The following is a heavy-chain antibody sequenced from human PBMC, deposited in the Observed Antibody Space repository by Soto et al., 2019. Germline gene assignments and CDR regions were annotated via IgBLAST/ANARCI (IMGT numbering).Heavy chain of an antibody. CDR3: ARVGSSGHYFDY. Sequence: EVQLLESGGALVQPGGSLRLSCAASGFTFSSYAMNWVRQAPGKGLEWVATISGSGVRTFYADSVKGRFTISRDNAKNSLYLQMNSLRAEDTAVYYCARVGSSGHYFDYWGQGTLVTVSS. CDR1: GFTFSSYA. D-gene: IGHD3-10*01. J-gene: IGHJ4*02. V-gene: IGHV3-23*01. CDR2: ISGSGVRT.